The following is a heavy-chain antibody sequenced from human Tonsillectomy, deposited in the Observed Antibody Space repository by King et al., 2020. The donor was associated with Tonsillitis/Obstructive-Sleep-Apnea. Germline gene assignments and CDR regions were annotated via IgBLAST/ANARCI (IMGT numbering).Heavy chain of an antibody. J-gene: IGHJ4*02. CDR3: VRLPEGGRRNALHY. V-gene: IGHV5-51*01. CDR1: GYTFTAFW. Sequence: VQLVQSGAEVKKPGESLRISCKGSGYTFTAFWNGWVRQMPGKGLELMGLIFPLDSDTTYSPSFQGQVTISADESINTAYLQWSSLQASDTAMYYCVRLPEGGRRNALHYWGQGTLVTVSS. D-gene: IGHD1-14*01. CDR2: IFPLDSDT.